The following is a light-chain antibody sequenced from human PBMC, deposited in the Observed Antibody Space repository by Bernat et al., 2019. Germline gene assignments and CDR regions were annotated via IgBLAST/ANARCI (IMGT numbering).Light chain of an antibody. CDR1: QSISSS. V-gene: IGKV1-5*03. J-gene: IGKJ5*01. CDR3: QQYYSFVT. CDR2: KVS. Sequence: DIQMTQSPSTLSASVGDRVTITCRASQSISSSLAWFQQKPGKVPKLLIYKVSSLGSGVPSRFSGSGSGTEFTLTINSLQPDDFATYYCQQYYSFVTFGQGTRLEIK.